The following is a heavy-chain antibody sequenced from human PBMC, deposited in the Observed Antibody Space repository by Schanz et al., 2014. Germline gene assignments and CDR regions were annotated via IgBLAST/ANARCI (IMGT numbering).Heavy chain of an antibody. Sequence: EVQLLESGGGLVQPGGSLRLSCAASGFGFSSYSMNWVRQAPGKGLEWISYIGSSSSRIDHADSVKGRFTISRDNAKNSLYLEMNSLRAEDTALYYCARDRRNADLDYWGQGTLVTVSS. CDR3: ARDRRNADLDY. V-gene: IGHV3-48*01. J-gene: IGHJ4*02. CDR2: IGSSSSRI. CDR1: GFGFSSYS. D-gene: IGHD1-1*01.